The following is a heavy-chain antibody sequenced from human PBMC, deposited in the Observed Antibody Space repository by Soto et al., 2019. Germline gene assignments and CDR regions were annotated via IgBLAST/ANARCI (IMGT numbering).Heavy chain of an antibody. V-gene: IGHV1-3*01. CDR2: INAGNGNT. D-gene: IGHD2-8*01. CDR1: GYTFTSYA. Sequence: ASVKVSCKASGYTFTSYAMHWVRQAPGQRLEWMGWINAGNGNTKYSQKFQDRVTITRDTSASTAYMELSSLRSEDTAVYYCAGSPGYCTNGVCFNFDYWGQGTLVTVSS. J-gene: IGHJ4*02. CDR3: AGSPGYCTNGVCFNFDY.